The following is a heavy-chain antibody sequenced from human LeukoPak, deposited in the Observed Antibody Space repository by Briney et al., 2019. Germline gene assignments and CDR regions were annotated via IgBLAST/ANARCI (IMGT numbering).Heavy chain of an antibody. CDR2: MNPNSGNT. J-gene: IGHJ6*03. CDR1: GYTFTSYD. CDR3: AREGYSSSYYYMDV. D-gene: IGHD6-6*01. Sequence: ASVKVSCKASGYTFTSYDINWVRQAPGQGLEWMGWMNPNSGNTGYAQKFQGRVTITRNTSISTAYMELSSLRSEDTAVYYCAREGYSSSYYYMDVWGKGTTVTVSS. V-gene: IGHV1-8*03.